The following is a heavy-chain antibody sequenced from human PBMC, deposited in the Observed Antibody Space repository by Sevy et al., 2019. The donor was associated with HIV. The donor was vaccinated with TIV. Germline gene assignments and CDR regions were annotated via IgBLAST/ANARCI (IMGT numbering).Heavy chain of an antibody. Sequence: GGSLRLSCAASGSTFSSYSMNWVRQAPGKGLEWVSSISSSSSYIYYADSVKGRFTISRDNAKNSLYLQMNSLRAEDTAVYYCARDVRNDFGGRENYYYYYGMDVWGQGTTVTVSS. CDR1: GSTFSSYS. V-gene: IGHV3-21*01. CDR3: ARDVRNDFGGRENYYYYYGMDV. D-gene: IGHD3-16*01. J-gene: IGHJ6*02. CDR2: ISSSSSYI.